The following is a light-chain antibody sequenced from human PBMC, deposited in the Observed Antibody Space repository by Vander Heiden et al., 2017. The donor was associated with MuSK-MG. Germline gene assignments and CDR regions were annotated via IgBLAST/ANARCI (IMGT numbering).Light chain of an antibody. J-gene: IGKJ3*01. CDR2: SAS. CDR3: QQRRNWPPSFT. V-gene: IGKV3-11*01. CDR1: GVGTN. Sequence: GVGTNVAWYQQRPGQAPRLLIYSASVMAAGTPDRFSGSGSWTDFTLTISSLEPEDFAVYYCQQRRNWPPSFTLGKGTRVEIK.